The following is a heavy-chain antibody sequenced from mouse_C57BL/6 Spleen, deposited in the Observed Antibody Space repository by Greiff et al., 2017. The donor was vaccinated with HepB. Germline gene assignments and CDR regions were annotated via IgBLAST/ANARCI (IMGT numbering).Heavy chain of an antibody. J-gene: IGHJ2*01. CDR1: GYSFTSYY. D-gene: IGHD2-1*01. CDR3: ARNDGKTNHYDY. CDR2: IYPGSGNT. V-gene: IGHV1-66*01. Sequence: QVQLQQSGPELVKPGASVKISCKASGYSFTSYYIHWVKQRPGQGLEWIGWIYPGSGNTKYNEKFKGKATLTADTSSSTAYMQLSSLTSEDSAVYYGARNDGKTNHYDYWGQGTTLTVSS.